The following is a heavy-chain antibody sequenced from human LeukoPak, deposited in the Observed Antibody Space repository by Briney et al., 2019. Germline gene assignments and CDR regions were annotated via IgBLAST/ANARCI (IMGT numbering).Heavy chain of an antibody. CDR1: GGSISSYY. J-gene: IGHJ4*02. CDR2: IYYSGST. D-gene: IGHD4-17*01. Sequence: SETPSLTCTVSGGSISSYYWSWIRQPPGKGLEWIGYIYYSGSTNYNPSLKSRVTISVDTSKNQFSLKLSSVTAADTAVYYCARGGPFYGDYGYWGQGTLVTVSS. CDR3: ARGGPFYGDYGY. V-gene: IGHV4-59*01.